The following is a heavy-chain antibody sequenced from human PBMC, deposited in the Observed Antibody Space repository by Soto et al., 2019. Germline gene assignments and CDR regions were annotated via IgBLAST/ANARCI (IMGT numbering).Heavy chain of an antibody. CDR2: IWYDGSNK. Sequence: QVQLVESGGGVVQPGRSLRLSCAASGFTFSSYGMHWVRQAPGKGLECVAVIWYDGSNKYYADSVKGRFTISRDNSKNTLYLQMNSLRAEDTAVYYCASAGRYDFWSGYARANYYYYYMDVWGKGTTVTVSS. CDR1: GFTFSSYG. D-gene: IGHD3-3*01. J-gene: IGHJ6*03. CDR3: ASAGRYDFWSGYARANYYYYYMDV. V-gene: IGHV3-33*01.